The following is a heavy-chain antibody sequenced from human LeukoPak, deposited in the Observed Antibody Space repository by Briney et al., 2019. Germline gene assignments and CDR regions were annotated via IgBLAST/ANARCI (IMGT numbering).Heavy chain of an antibody. CDR3: AKSFGIAAAGIDY. CDR2: IRYDGSNK. Sequence: GGSLRLSCAASGFTFSSYGMHWVRQAPGKGQEWVAFIRYDGSNKYYADSVKGRFTISRDNSKNTLYLQMNSLRAEDTAVYYCAKSFGIAAAGIDYWGQGTLVTVSS. CDR1: GFTFSSYG. J-gene: IGHJ4*02. V-gene: IGHV3-30*02. D-gene: IGHD6-13*01.